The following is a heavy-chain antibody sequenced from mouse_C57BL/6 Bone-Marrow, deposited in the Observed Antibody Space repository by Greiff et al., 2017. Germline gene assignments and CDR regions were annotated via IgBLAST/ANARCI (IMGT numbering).Heavy chain of an antibody. J-gene: IGHJ3*01. CDR3: TRALILCGTNY. Sequence: VQLQQSGAELVKPGASVKLSCTASGFNINDYYIHWVKQRTEQGLEWIGRIDPEGGETKYDSKFQDKATLTADKSSNTAYLQLSSLTSEDTAVYYCTRALILCGTNYWGQGTIVTVSS. V-gene: IGHV14-2*01. CDR1: GFNINDYY. D-gene: IGHD1-1*01. CDR2: IDPEGGET.